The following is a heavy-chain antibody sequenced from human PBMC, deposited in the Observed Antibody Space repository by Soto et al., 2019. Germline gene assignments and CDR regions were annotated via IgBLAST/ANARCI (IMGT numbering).Heavy chain of an antibody. V-gene: IGHV3-30*03. CDR3: ARAHYDFWSGYPGGYFEY. Sequence: PGGSLRLSCAASGFTFSSYGMHWVRQAPGKGLEWVAVISYDGSNKYYADSVKGRFTISRDNSKNTLYLQMNSLRAEDTAVYYCARAHYDFWSGYPGGYFEYWGKGTLVDVS. CDR1: GFTFSSYG. CDR2: ISYDGSNK. J-gene: IGHJ4*02. D-gene: IGHD3-3*01.